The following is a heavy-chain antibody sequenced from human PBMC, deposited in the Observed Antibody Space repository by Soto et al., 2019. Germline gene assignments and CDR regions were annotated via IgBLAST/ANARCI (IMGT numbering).Heavy chain of an antibody. D-gene: IGHD3-10*01. CDR3: ARVVVRGVISYYYYGMDV. V-gene: IGHV6-1*01. CDR1: GDSVSSNSAA. Sequence: SQTLSLTCAISGDSVSSNSAAWNWIRQSPSRGLEWLGRTYYRSKWYNDYAVSVKSRITINPDTSKNQFSLQLNSVTPEDTAVYYCARVVVRGVISYYYYGMDVWGQGTTVTVS. CDR2: TYYRSKWYN. J-gene: IGHJ6*02.